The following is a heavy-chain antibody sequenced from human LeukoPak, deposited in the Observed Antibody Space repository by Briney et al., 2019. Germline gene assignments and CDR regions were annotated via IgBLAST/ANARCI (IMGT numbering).Heavy chain of an antibody. Sequence: ASVKVSCKVSGYTLTELSMHWVRQAPGKGLEWMGGFDPEDGETIYAQKFRGRVTMTEDTSTDTAYMELSSLRSEDTAVYYCASTYGSGSYTFDYWGQGTLVTVSS. CDR1: GYTLTELS. CDR2: FDPEDGET. V-gene: IGHV1-24*01. D-gene: IGHD3-10*01. J-gene: IGHJ4*02. CDR3: ASTYGSGSYTFDY.